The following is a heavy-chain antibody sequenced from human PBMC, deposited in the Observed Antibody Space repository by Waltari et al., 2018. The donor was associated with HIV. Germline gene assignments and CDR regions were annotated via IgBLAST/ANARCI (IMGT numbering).Heavy chain of an antibody. CDR2: IYSGVGT. CDR3: ARVPRGPYGMDV. Sequence: EVQLVESGGGLVQPGGSLSLSWAASGFPVSRNFMSWGRQAPGKGLEWVSVIYSGVGTYYADSVKGRFTISRDNSKNTLYLQMNSLRAEDTAVYYCARVPRGPYGMDVWGQGTTVTVSS. CDR1: GFPVSRNF. V-gene: IGHV3-66*01. J-gene: IGHJ6*02.